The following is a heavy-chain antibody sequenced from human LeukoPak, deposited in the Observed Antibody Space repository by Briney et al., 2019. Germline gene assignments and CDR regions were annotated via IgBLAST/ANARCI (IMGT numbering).Heavy chain of an antibody. D-gene: IGHD4-17*01. V-gene: IGHV1-69*13. CDR3: ARTATVTTNYYYGMDV. CDR1: GGTFSSYA. J-gene: IGHJ6*02. Sequence: GASVKVSCKASGGTFSSYAISWVRQAPGQGLEWMGGIIPIFGTANYAQKFQGRVTITADESTSTAYMELSSLRSEDTAVHYCARTATVTTNYYYGMDVWGQGTTVTVS. CDR2: IIPIFGTA.